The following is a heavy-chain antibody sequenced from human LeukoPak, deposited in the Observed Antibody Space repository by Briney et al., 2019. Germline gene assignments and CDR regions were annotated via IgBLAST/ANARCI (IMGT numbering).Heavy chain of an antibody. Sequence: SETLSLTCSVSGGSISSYYRSWIRQPPGKGLEWIGYIHYSGSTNYNPSLKSRVTISVETSKNQFSLKLSSVTAADTAVYYCARRYSGWSHFDYWGQGTLVTVSS. CDR2: IHYSGST. J-gene: IGHJ4*02. CDR1: GGSISSYY. CDR3: ARRYSGWSHFDY. V-gene: IGHV4-59*08. D-gene: IGHD6-19*01.